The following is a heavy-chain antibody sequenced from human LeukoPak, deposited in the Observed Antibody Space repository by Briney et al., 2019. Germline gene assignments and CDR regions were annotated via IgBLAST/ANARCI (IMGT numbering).Heavy chain of an antibody. V-gene: IGHV1-24*01. CDR1: GYTLTELS. D-gene: IGHD3-3*01. J-gene: IGHJ4*02. CDR2: FDPEDGET. CDR3: ATGGFSPAPFDY. Sequence: EASVKVSCKVSGYTLTELSMHWVRQAPGKGLEWMGGFDPEDGETIYAQKFQGRVTMTEDTSTDTAYMELSSLRSEDTAVYYCATGGFSPAPFDYWGQGTLVTVSS.